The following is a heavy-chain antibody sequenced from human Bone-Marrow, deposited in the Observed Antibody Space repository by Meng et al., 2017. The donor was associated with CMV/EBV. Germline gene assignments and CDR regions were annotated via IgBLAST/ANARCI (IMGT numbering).Heavy chain of an antibody. Sequence: SETLSLTCSVSGDSITSDHYHWGWIRQPPGKGLEWIGNIHYRGTTSSSPSLNTRVTMSVDRAKNRFSPTLSSVTAEDMAVYYCAGARFDYWGQGTLVTVSS. J-gene: IGHJ4*02. CDR3: AGARFDY. CDR2: IHYRGTT. V-gene: IGHV4-39*07. CDR1: GDSITSDHYH. D-gene: IGHD6-6*01.